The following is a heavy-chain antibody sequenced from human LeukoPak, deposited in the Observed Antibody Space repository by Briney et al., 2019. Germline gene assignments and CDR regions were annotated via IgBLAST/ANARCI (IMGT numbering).Heavy chain of an antibody. D-gene: IGHD5-24*01. CDR3: ARDEMGTWFDP. J-gene: IGHJ5*02. CDR1: GFTFSSYS. CDR2: ISSSSSYI. V-gene: IGHV3-21*01. Sequence: PGRSLRLSCAASGFTFSSYSMNWVRQAPGKGLEWVSSISSSSSYIYYADSVKGRFTISRDNAKNSLYLQMNSLRAEDTAVYYCARDEMGTWFDPWGQGTLVTVSS.